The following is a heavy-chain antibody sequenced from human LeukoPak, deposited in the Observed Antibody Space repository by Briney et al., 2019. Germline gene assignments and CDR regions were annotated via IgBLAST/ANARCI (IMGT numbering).Heavy chain of an antibody. CDR1: GVSISSFY. V-gene: IGHV4-59*01. CDR3: ASIPNGAFDI. Sequence: PSETLSLTCTVSGVSISSFYWSWIRQAPGKGREWSGYIYYSGSTNYNPSLKSRVTMSVDTSKNQCSLELSSVTAEDTVVYCCASIPNGAFDIWGEGTMVTVSS. CDR2: IYYSGST. J-gene: IGHJ3*02. D-gene: IGHD2-8*01.